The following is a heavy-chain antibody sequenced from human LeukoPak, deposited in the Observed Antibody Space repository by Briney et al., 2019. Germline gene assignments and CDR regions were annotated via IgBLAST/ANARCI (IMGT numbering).Heavy chain of an antibody. CDR3: ARDPDHYDGVAFDI. V-gene: IGHV3-21*01. Sequence: GGSLRLSCAASGFTFSSYSMNWVRQAPGKGLEWVSSISSSSSYIYYADSVKGRFTISRDNAKNSLYLQMNSLRAEDTAVYYCARDPDHYDGVAFDIWGQGTMVTVSS. J-gene: IGHJ3*02. D-gene: IGHD3-3*01. CDR2: ISSSSSYI. CDR1: GFTFSSYS.